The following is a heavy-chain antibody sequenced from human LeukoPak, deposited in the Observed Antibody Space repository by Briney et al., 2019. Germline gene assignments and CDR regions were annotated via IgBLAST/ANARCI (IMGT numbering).Heavy chain of an antibody. CDR1: GGSFSGYY. CDR2: INHSGST. CDR3: ASSAQIRTTVTLGY. Sequence: PSETLSLTCAVYGGSFSGYYWSWIRQPPGKGLEWIGEINHSGSTNYNPSLKSRVTISVDTSKNQFSLKLSSVTAADTAVYYCASSAQIRTTVTLGYWGQGTLVTVSS. V-gene: IGHV4-34*01. J-gene: IGHJ4*02. D-gene: IGHD4-17*01.